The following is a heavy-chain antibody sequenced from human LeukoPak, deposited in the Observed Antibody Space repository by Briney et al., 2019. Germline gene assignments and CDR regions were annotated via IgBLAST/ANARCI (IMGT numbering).Heavy chain of an antibody. J-gene: IGHJ4*02. CDR1: GGTFSSCA. CDR3: ARHGDTAMVTRTDENDY. Sequence: SVKVSCKASGGTFSSCAISWVRQAPGQGLEWMGGIIPIFGTANYAQKFQGRVTITADESTSTAYMELSGLRSEDTAVYYCARHGDTAMVTRTDENDYWGQGTLVTVSS. D-gene: IGHD5-18*01. CDR2: IIPIFGTA. V-gene: IGHV1-69*13.